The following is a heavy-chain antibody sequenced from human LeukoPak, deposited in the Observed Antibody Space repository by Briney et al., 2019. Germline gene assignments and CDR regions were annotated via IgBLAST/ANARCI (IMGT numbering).Heavy chain of an antibody. CDR2: ISYSGGNT. CDR3: AKARYCSGGTCPEWFDP. J-gene: IGHJ5*02. CDR1: GFTFSDYA. Sequence: HPRGSLRLSCAASGFTFSDYAMNWVRQALGRGLEWVSTISYSGGNTYYADPVKGRFTISRDNSKNTLYLQMNSLRAEDTAIYYCAKARYCSGGTCPEWFDPWGQGTLVTVSS. D-gene: IGHD2-15*01. V-gene: IGHV3-23*01.